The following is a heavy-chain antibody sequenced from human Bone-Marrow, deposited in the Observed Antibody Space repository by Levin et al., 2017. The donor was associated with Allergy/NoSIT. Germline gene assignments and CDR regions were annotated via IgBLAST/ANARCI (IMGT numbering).Heavy chain of an antibody. D-gene: IGHD3-3*01. J-gene: IGHJ3*02. Sequence: SQTLSLTCTVSGGSISSGIYFWSWIRHLPGTGLEWIGYVSYSGITFYNPSLKSRVTISVDTSKKLFSLNLSSVTAADTAVYYCARGITIFGVVLAVNDAFDIWGQGTMVTVSS. CDR1: GGSISSGIYF. V-gene: IGHV4-31*03. CDR3: ARGITIFGVVLAVNDAFDI. CDR2: VSYSGIT.